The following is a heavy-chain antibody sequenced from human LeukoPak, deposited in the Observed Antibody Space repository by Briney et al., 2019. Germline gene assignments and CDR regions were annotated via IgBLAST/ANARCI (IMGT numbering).Heavy chain of an antibody. CDR3: ARDISYYDSSGYYNWFDP. CDR2: FYYSGST. J-gene: IGHJ5*02. D-gene: IGHD3-22*01. CDR1: GGSISSSSYY. V-gene: IGHV4-39*07. Sequence: PSETLSLTCTVSGGSISSSSYYWGWIRQPPGKGLEWIGSFYYSGSTYYNPSLKSRVTISVDTSKNQFSLKLSSVTAADTAVYYCARDISYYDSSGYYNWFDPWGQGTLVTVSS.